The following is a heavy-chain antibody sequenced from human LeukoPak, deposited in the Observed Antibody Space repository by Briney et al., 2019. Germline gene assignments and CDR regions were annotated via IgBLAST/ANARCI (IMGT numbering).Heavy chain of an antibody. CDR3: ARAKGVSTGYRPTDY. V-gene: IGHV3-7*01. CDR1: GFTFSSYG. J-gene: IGHJ4*02. CDR2: IKRDGSQK. D-gene: IGHD3-22*01. Sequence: PGRSLRLSCGASGFTFSSYGMHWVRQAPGKGLEWVANIKRDGSQKYYVDSVKGRFSISRDNAKNSLYLQMNSLRAEDTAVYYCARAKGVSTGYRPTDYWGQGTLVTVSS.